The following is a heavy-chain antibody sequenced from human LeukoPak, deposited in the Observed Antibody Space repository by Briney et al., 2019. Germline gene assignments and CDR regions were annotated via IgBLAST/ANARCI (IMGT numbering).Heavy chain of an antibody. CDR1: GYRFTSYW. Sequence: VESLNISCKGSGYRFTSYWIGWVRQMPGKGLEWMGIIYPGDSDTRYSPSFQGQVTVSADESINTAYLQWSSLKASDTAFYYCARQRIVSRQYYFDYWGQGTLVT. D-gene: IGHD6-6*01. J-gene: IGHJ4*02. CDR2: IYPGDSDT. CDR3: ARQRIVSRQYYFDY. V-gene: IGHV5-51*01.